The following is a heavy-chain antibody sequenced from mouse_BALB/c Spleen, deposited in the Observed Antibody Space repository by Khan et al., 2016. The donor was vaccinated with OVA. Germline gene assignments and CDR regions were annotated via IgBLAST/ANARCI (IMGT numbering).Heavy chain of an antibody. V-gene: IGHV2-3*01. CDR3: AIIYYGYDCFTY. J-gene: IGHJ3*01. Sequence: QVQLKESGPGLVAPSRSLSLTCTVSGFSLTNYCISWIRQPPGKGLEWLGVIWGDGSTNYPSSLISRLSINKDNSNSHDSLKLNSLQTNGSGTYYCAIIYYGYDCFTYWGQGTLVTVSA. D-gene: IGHD2-2*01. CDR1: GFSLTNYC. CDR2: IWGDGST.